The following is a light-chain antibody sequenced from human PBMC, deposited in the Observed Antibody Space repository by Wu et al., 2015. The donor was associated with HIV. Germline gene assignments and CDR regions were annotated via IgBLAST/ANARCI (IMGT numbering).Light chain of an antibody. CDR2: DAS. CDR1: QGISSA. CDR3: QQFNNYPRT. V-gene: IGKV1D-13*01. Sequence: AIQLTQSPSSLSASVGDRVTITCRASQGISSALAWYQQKPGKAPKLQIYDASSLESGVPSRFSGSGSGTDFTLTISSLQPEDFATYYCQQFNNYPRTFGQGPRWKSN. J-gene: IGKJ1*01.